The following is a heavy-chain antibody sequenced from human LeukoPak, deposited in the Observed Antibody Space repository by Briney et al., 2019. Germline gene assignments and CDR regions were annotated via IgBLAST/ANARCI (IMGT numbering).Heavy chain of an antibody. Sequence: ASVKVSCEASGYTFTSYDINWVRQATGQGLEWMGWMNPNSGNTGYAQKFQGRVTMTRNTSISTAYMELSSLRSEDTAVYYCARSSPYYDFWSGYSPFDYWGQGTLVTVSS. D-gene: IGHD3-3*01. V-gene: IGHV1-8*01. CDR1: GYTFTSYD. CDR3: ARSSPYYDFWSGYSPFDY. J-gene: IGHJ4*02. CDR2: MNPNSGNT.